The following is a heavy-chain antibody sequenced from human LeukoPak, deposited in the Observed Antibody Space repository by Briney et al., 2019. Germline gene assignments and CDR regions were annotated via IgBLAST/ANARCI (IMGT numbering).Heavy chain of an antibody. CDR1: GFTFGNYA. CDR2: ISGSGGSP. D-gene: IGHD2-2*01. CDR3: ARYCTSTSCAFEY. Sequence: PGGSLRLSCAASGFTFGNYAMTWVRQAPGEGLGWVSSISGSGGSPIYADSVKGRFTISRDNSKNTLYLQMNSLRAEDTAIYYCARYCTSTSCAFEYWGQGTLVTVSS. J-gene: IGHJ4*02. V-gene: IGHV3-23*01.